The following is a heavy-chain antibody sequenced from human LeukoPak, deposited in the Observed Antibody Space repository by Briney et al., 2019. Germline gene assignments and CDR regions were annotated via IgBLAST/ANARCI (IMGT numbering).Heavy chain of an antibody. V-gene: IGHV1-2*02. CDR2: INPNSGGT. Sequence: ASVKVSCKASGYTFTGYYMHWVRQAPGRGLEWMGWINPNSGGTNYAQKFQGRVTMTRDTSISTAYMELSRLRSDDTAVYYCARGYSSGWHYFDYWGQGTLVTVSS. CDR1: GYTFTGYY. D-gene: IGHD6-19*01. CDR3: ARGYSSGWHYFDY. J-gene: IGHJ4*02.